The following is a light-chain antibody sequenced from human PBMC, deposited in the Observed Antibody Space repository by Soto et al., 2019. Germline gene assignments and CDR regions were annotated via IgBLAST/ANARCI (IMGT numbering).Light chain of an antibody. CDR2: EAY. CDR3: MKSTQLPPT. J-gene: IGKJ5*01. Sequence: IVRTHTPLSLDAIHVQPASISCHSSQILRYSDGKAYLFWYLQKPGQHQHLIIYEAYNRFSGVKDRFSGSGSGTDFTLEIRRVETDDVGIYYCMKSTQLPPTVGQGTRREI. V-gene: IGKV2D-29*01. CDR1: QILRYSDGKAY.